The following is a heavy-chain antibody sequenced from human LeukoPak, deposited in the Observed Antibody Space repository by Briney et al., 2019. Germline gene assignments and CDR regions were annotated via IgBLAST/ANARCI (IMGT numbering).Heavy chain of an antibody. D-gene: IGHD3-22*01. Sequence: GGSLRLSCAAAGFTFSSYGMSWVRQAPGKGLEWVSAINSYGNTYYADSVKGRFTVSRDNSKNTLYLQMNSLRAEDTAVYYCAKGLNSYDSSGYPSWGQGTLVTVSS. CDR1: GFTFSSYG. CDR2: INSYGNT. CDR3: AKGLNSYDSSGYPS. V-gene: IGHV3-23*01. J-gene: IGHJ4*02.